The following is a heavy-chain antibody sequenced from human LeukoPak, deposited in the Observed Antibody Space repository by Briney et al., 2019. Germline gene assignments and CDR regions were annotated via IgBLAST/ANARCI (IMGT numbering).Heavy chain of an antibody. D-gene: IGHD6-19*01. CDR3: AKKSEWLVGEDYFDY. CDR1: GFTFSSYA. V-gene: IGHV3-23*01. CDR2: ISGGGGST. Sequence: GGSLRLSCAASGFTFSSYAMSWVRQAPGKGLEWVSAISGGGGSTYYADSVKGRFTISRDNSKNTLYLQMNSLRAEDTAVYYCAKKSEWLVGEDYFDYWGQGTLVTVSS. J-gene: IGHJ4*02.